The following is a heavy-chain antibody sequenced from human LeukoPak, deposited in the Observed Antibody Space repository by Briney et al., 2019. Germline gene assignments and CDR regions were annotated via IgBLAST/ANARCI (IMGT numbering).Heavy chain of an antibody. CDR2: INQDGSEK. CDR3: AREGYGDYHI. CDR1: GLPFSNHW. D-gene: IGHD4-17*01. J-gene: IGHJ3*02. Sequence: PGGSLRLSCAVSGLPFSNHWMTWVRQAPGKGLERVAKINQDGSEKYYVDSVKGRFSIPRDNAKSSLYLQMNSLRVEDTAMYFCAREGYGDYHIWGQGTIVTVSS. V-gene: IGHV3-7*01.